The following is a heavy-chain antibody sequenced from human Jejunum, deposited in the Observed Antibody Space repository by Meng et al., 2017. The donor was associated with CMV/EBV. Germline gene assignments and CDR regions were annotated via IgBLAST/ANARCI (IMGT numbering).Heavy chain of an antibody. D-gene: IGHD1-26*01. Sequence: GFPFRRHWMHWVRQGPGKGLVWVARVNSGGSDISYADSVKGRFIISRDNAKNTLYLQMNSLRAEDMAVYYCVRAGSGNAYGLFDSWGQGTLVTVSS. CDR1: GFPFRRHW. J-gene: IGHJ4*02. V-gene: IGHV3-74*01. CDR2: VNSGGSDI. CDR3: VRAGSGNAYGLFDS.